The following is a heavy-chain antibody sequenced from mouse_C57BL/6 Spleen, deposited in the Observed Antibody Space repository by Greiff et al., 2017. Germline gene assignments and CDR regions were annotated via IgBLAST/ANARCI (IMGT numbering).Heavy chain of an antibody. Sequence: EVQVVESGGDLVKPGGSLKLSCAASGFTFSSYGMSWVRQTPDKRLEWVATISSGGSYTYYPDSVKGRFTISRDNAKNTLYLQMSRLKSEDTAMYYCARQLGRGDWYFDVWGTGTTVTVSS. CDR3: ARQLGRGDWYFDV. J-gene: IGHJ1*03. CDR2: ISSGGSYT. D-gene: IGHD4-1*01. CDR1: GFTFSSYG. V-gene: IGHV5-6*01.